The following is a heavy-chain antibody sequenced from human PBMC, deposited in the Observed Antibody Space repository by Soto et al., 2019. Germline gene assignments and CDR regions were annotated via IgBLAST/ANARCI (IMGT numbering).Heavy chain of an antibody. CDR3: ASFDRSGYYSEMPVSH. V-gene: IGHV3-23*01. CDR2: ISGSGGST. Sequence: RGSLRLSCAASGFTFSSYAMSWVRQAPGKGLEWVSAISGSGGSTYYADSVKGRFTISRDNSKNTLYLQMNSLRAEDTAVYYCASFDRSGYYSEMPVSHWGQGTLVTVSS. CDR1: GFTFSSYA. J-gene: IGHJ4*02. D-gene: IGHD3-22*01.